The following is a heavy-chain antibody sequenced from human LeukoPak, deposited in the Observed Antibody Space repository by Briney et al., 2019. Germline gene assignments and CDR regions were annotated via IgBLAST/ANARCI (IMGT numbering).Heavy chain of an antibody. CDR1: GYTFTNYA. CDR2: IIPIFGTA. J-gene: IGHJ6*03. D-gene: IGHD6-19*01. CDR3: ARDRRSSGWYGYYYYYMDV. Sequence: ASVKVSCKASGYTFTNYAISWVRQAPGQGLEWMGGIIPIFGTANYAQKFQGRVTITADESTSTAYMELSSLRSEDTAVYYCARDRRSSGWYGYYYYYMDVWGKGTTVTISS. V-gene: IGHV1-69*13.